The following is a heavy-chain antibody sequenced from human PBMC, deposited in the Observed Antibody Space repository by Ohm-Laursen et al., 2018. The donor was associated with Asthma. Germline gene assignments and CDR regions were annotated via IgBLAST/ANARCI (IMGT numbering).Heavy chain of an antibody. V-gene: IGHV3-11*01. D-gene: IGHD4-17*01. J-gene: IGHJ4*02. CDR1: GFTVSNYW. CDR3: ARRTPSDYAFDY. Sequence: SLRLSCAASGFTVSNYWVHWVRQAPGKGLEWVSYISSSGSTIYYADSVKGRFTISRDNAKNSLYLQMNSLRAEDTAVYYCARRTPSDYAFDYWGQGTLVTVSS. CDR2: ISSSGSTI.